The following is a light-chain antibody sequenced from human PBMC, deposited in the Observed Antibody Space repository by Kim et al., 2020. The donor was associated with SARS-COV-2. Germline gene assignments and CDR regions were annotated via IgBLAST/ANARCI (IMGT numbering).Light chain of an antibody. CDR1: SGSIATYY. Sequence: PATTSAPRSSGSIATYYVQWCQQRPSSAPTPVFDENSQKPSGVPDRFSGSIDNSSNSASLTISGLKTEDEADYYCQSYDSTNAVFGEGPRLTV. J-gene: IGLJ7*01. CDR2: ENS. V-gene: IGLV6-57*03. CDR3: QSYDSTNAV.